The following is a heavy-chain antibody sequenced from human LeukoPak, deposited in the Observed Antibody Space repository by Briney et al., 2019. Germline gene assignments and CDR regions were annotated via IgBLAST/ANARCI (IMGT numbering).Heavy chain of an antibody. D-gene: IGHD3-9*01. J-gene: IGHJ4*02. CDR1: GGSFSGYY. CDR3: ARGGDYDPLTGYHFYFDY. CDR2: INHSGST. V-gene: IGHV4-34*01. Sequence: TSETLSLTCAVYGGSFSGYYWSWIRQPPGKGLEWTGEINHSGSTNYNPSLKSRATISADTAKNQFSLLLTSVTAADTALYFCARGGDYDPLTGYHFYFDYWGQGILVTVSS.